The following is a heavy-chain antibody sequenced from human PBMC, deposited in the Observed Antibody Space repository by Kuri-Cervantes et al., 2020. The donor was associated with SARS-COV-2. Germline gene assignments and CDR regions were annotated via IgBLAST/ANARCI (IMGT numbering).Heavy chain of an antibody. J-gene: IGHJ6*03. CDR3: ARVPRHICSSTSCYILGRGNYYYMDV. D-gene: IGHD2-2*02. Sequence: GSLRLSYTVSGGSISSYYWSWIRQPPGKGLEWIGYIYYSGSTNYNPSLKSRVTMSVDTSKNQFSLKLSSVTAADTAVYYCARVPRHICSSTSCYILGRGNYYYMDVWGKGTTVTVSS. V-gene: IGHV4-59*12. CDR1: GGSISSYY. CDR2: IYYSGST.